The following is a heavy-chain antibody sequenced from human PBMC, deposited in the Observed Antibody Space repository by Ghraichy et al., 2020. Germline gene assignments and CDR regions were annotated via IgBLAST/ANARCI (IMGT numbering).Heavy chain of an antibody. V-gene: IGHV3-53*01. D-gene: IGHD3-22*01. J-gene: IGHJ6*04. Sequence: GALRLSCAASGLTVSSNYMNWVRQAPGKGLEWVSVIFSGGDTYYADSVRGRFTISRDNSKNTLYLQMNSLRAEDTAVYYCARDRTMRAEMDVWGKGTTVTVSS. CDR1: GLTVSSNY. CDR3: ARDRTMRAEMDV. CDR2: IFSGGDT.